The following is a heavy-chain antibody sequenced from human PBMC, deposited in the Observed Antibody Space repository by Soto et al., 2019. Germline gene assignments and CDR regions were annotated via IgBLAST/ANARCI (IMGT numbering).Heavy chain of an antibody. D-gene: IGHD6-13*01. V-gene: IGHV3-7*01. J-gene: IGHJ4*02. CDR3: ARVVAAADSL. Sequence: EVQLVESGGGLVQPGGSLRLSCAASGFTFSTYWMHWVRQAPGKGLEWVANIKQDGSEKYYLDSVKGRFTISRDNAKSSLYLQMNSLRAEDTAVYYCARVVAAADSLWGQGTLVTVSS. CDR1: GFTFSTYW. CDR2: IKQDGSEK.